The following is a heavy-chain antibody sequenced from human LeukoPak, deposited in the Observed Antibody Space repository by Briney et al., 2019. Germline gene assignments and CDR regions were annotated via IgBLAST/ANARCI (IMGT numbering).Heavy chain of an antibody. D-gene: IGHD2-15*01. Sequence: PGGSLRLSCAASGFTFSSYAMHWVRQAPGKGLEWVAVISYDGSNKYDADSVKGRFTISRDNSKSTLYLQMNSLRAEDTAVYYCAKDREDCSGGSCYFGPFDYWGQGALVTVSS. CDR2: ISYDGSNK. CDR1: GFTFSSYA. J-gene: IGHJ4*02. CDR3: AKDREDCSGGSCYFGPFDY. V-gene: IGHV3-30*18.